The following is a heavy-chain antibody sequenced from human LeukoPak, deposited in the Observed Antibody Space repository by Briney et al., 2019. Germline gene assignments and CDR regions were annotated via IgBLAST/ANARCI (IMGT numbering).Heavy chain of an antibody. CDR3: AVIKSGYYYYGMDV. D-gene: IGHD3-10*01. J-gene: IGHJ6*02. Sequence: ASVKVSCKASGYTFTGYYIHWVRQAPGQGLEWMGWINPNSGGTNYAQKFQGRVTMTRDTSISTAYMELSRLRSDDTAVYYCAVIKSGYYYYGMDVWGQGTTVTVSS. V-gene: IGHV1-2*02. CDR1: GYTFTGYY. CDR2: INPNSGGT.